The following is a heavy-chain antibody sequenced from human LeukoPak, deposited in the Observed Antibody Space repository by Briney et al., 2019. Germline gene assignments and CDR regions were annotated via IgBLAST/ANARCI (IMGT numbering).Heavy chain of an antibody. CDR3: ARGRTYYYGSGSLDY. CDR1: GGSFSGYD. J-gene: IGHJ4*02. CDR2: INHSGST. Sequence: SETLSLTCAVYGGSFSGYDWSWIRQPPGKGLEWIGEINHSGSTNYNPSLKSRVTISVDTSKNQFSLKLSSVTAADTAVYYCARGRTYYYGSGSLDYWGQGTLVTVSS. V-gene: IGHV4-34*01. D-gene: IGHD3-10*01.